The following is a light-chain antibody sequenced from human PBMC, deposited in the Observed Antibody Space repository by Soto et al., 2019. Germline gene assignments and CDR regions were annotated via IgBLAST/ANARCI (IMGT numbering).Light chain of an antibody. CDR2: DVS. Sequence: EIVLTQSPATLSLSPGERATLSCWASQSVSNSLAWYQQRPGQSPRLLIYDVSTRATGIPARFGGSGSGTDFTLIISSLETEDFAVYYCPQRNNWPRSFGGGTK. V-gene: IGKV3-11*01. CDR1: QSVSNS. CDR3: PQRNNWPRS. J-gene: IGKJ4*01.